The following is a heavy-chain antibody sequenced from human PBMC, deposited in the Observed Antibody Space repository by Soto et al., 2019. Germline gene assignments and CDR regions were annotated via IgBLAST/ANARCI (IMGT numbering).Heavy chain of an antibody. J-gene: IGHJ4*02. D-gene: IGHD3-3*01. CDR1: GFTFSSYA. CDR3: AREDAAGVVTKLSFDY. V-gene: IGHV3-30-3*01. Sequence: QVQLVESGGGVVQPGRSLRLSCAASGFTFSSYAMHWVRQAPGKGLEWVAVISYDGSNKYYADSVKGRFTISRDNSKNTLYLQMNSLRAEDTAVYYCAREDAAGVVTKLSFDYWGQGTLFTVSS. CDR2: ISYDGSNK.